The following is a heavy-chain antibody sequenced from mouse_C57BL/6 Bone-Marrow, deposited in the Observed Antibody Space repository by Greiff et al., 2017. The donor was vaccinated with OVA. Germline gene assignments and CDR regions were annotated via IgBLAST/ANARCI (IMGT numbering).Heavy chain of an antibody. Sequence: VQLQQSGPELVKPGASVKISCKASGYTFTDYYMNWVKQSHGKSLEWIGDINPNNGGTSYNQKFKGKATLTVDKSSSTAYMELRSLTSEDSAVYYCARKLGEGRYFDVWGTGTTVTVSS. J-gene: IGHJ1*03. CDR2: INPNNGGT. V-gene: IGHV1-26*01. CDR1: GYTFTDYY. D-gene: IGHD4-1*01. CDR3: ARKLGEGRYFDV.